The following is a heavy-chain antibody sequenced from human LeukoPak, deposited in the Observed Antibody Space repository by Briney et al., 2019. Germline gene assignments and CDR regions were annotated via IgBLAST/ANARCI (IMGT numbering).Heavy chain of an antibody. CDR1: GFTFSNYA. J-gene: IGHJ6*02. Sequence: PGGSLRLSCAASGFTFSNYAMSWVRQAPGKGLEWVVNINEDGSQKHHVDSVKGRFSISRDNAKNSLNLQMNSLRAEDTAVYYCARGHYDMDVWGQGTPVTVSS. CDR2: INEDGSQK. V-gene: IGHV3-7*05. CDR3: ARGHYDMDV.